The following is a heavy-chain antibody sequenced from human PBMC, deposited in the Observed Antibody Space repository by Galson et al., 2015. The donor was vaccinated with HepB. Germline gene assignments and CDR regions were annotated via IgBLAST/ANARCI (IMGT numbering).Heavy chain of an antibody. V-gene: IGHV3-73*01. D-gene: IGHD3-16*01. CDR3: AKYALPDASRYFDF. Sequence: SLRLSCAASGFSFSASAIHWVRQASGKGPEWVGRIRSKTSNYATEYVASLKGRFTISRDDSKNTAYPHMNSLRADDTAVYYCAKYALPDASRYFDFWGQGILVTVSS. CDR2: IRSKTSNYAT. CDR1: GFSFSASA. J-gene: IGHJ4*02.